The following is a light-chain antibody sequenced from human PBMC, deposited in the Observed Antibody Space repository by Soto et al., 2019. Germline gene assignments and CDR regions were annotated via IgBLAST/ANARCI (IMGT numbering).Light chain of an antibody. J-gene: IGLJ1*01. CDR2: SNN. CDR1: SSNIGSNT. V-gene: IGLV1-44*01. CDR3: AAWDDSMNGYV. Sequence: QSVLTQPPSASGTPGQRVTISCSGSSSNIGSNTENWYQQLPGTAPKVLIYSNNQRPSGVPDRFSGSKSGTSASLAISVLQSEDEADYYCAAWDDSMNGYVFGTGTKGTVL.